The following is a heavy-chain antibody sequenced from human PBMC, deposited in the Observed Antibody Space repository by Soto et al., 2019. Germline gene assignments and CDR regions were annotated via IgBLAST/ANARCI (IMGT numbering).Heavy chain of an antibody. CDR1: GFTFTSYG. Sequence: PGGSLRLSXTASGFTFTSYGMGWVRQAPGKGLQWVSTIRGDGGQTHYTDSVKGRFSISRDNSKNTVYLQMGSLRAEDTAMYFCARDVGLDSDDFFAYWGQGTQVTVSS. D-gene: IGHD3-9*01. V-gene: IGHV3-23*01. CDR3: ARDVGLDSDDFFAY. J-gene: IGHJ4*02. CDR2: IRGDGGQT.